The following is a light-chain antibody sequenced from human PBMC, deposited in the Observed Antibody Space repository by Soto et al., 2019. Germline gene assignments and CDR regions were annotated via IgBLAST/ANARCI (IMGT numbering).Light chain of an antibody. CDR1: QSVLYSSNNKNY. CDR3: QQYYSTPPT. V-gene: IGKV4-1*01. J-gene: IGKJ1*01. CDR2: LAS. Sequence: DIVMTQSPDSLAVSLGDRATINCKSSQSVLYSSNNKNYLAWYQQKPGQPPKLLIYLASTRESGVPDRFSGSGSGTDFTLTISSLQAEDVAVYYCQQYYSTPPTFVQGTKVEIK.